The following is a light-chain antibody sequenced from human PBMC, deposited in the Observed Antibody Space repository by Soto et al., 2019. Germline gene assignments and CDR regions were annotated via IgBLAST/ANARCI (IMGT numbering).Light chain of an antibody. Sequence: QSALTQPASVSGSPGQSITISCTGTSXDVGGYNYVSWYQQHPGKAPKLMIYEVSNRPSGVSNRFSGSKSGNTASLTISRLQAEDEADYYCSSYTSSSTYVFGTGTKGTV. CDR3: SSYTSSSTYV. CDR2: EVS. V-gene: IGLV2-14*01. CDR1: SXDVGGYNY. J-gene: IGLJ1*01.